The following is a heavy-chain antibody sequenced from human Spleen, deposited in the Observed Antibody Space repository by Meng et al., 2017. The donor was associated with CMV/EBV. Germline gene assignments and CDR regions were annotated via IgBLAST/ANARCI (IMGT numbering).Heavy chain of an antibody. J-gene: IGHJ4*02. CDR3: AKEDGLIVPFDY. CDR2: FKSKTDGGTT. CDR1: GFTFNNAW. V-gene: IGHV3-15*01. Sequence: GESLKISCAASGFTFNNAWMSWVRQAPGKGLEWVGRFKSKTDGGTTDYAAPVKGRFTISRDDSKNTLYLQMNSLKTEGTAVYYCAKEDGLIVPFDYWGQGTLVTVSS. D-gene: IGHD2/OR15-2a*01.